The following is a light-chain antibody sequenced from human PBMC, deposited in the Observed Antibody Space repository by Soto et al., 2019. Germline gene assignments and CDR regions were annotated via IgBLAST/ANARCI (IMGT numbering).Light chain of an antibody. Sequence: IQMTQAPSSVSASVGDRVIITCRASQDISSLLAWYQHKPGGAPKLLIYAATTLQSGVPSRFSGSESGAEFTLTISSLQPDDFATYYCQQADTFPFTFGPGTKV. CDR1: QDISSL. V-gene: IGKV1-12*01. CDR2: AAT. J-gene: IGKJ3*01. CDR3: QQADTFPFT.